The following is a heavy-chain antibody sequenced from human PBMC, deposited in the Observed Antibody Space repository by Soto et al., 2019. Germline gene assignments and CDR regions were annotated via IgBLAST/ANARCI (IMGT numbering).Heavy chain of an antibody. J-gene: IGHJ6*02. D-gene: IGHD3-16*01. V-gene: IGHV4-4*02. CDR3: VSKLGPYHYGLDV. Sequence: SETLSLTCTVYGDSITNNHWWSWVRQPPGKGPELIGEIYHTGIANYNPSLESRVAFSVDKSKNQFSLSLTSVTAADTAVYYCVSKLGPYHYGLDVWGQGTTVTVSS. CDR1: GDSITNNHW. CDR2: IYHTGIA.